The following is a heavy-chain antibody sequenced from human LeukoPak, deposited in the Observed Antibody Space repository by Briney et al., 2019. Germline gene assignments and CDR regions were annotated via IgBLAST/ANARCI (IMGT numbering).Heavy chain of an antibody. CDR3: AKAYGGWYFDYYYGMDV. CDR2: ISGSGGST. D-gene: IGHD6-19*01. CDR1: GFTFSSYA. V-gene: IGHV3-23*01. J-gene: IGHJ6*02. Sequence: GGSLRLSCAASGFTFSSYAMSWVRQAPGKGLEWVSAISGSGGSTYYADSVKGRFTISRDNSKNTLYLQMNSLRAEDTAVYYCAKAYGGWYFDYYYGMDVWGQGTTVTVSS.